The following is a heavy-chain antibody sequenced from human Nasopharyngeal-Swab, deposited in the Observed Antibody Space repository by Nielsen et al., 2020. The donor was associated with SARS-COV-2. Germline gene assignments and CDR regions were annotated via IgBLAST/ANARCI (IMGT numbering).Heavy chain of an antibody. D-gene: IGHD5-24*01. Sequence: GGSLRLSCAASGFTFSSYGMHWVRQAPGKGLEWVAVISYDGGNKYYADSVKGRFTISRDNSKSTLYLQMNSLRAEDTAVYYCARDRGDGYNLYYFDYWGQGTLVTVSS. J-gene: IGHJ4*02. V-gene: IGHV3-30*03. CDR2: ISYDGGNK. CDR3: ARDRGDGYNLYYFDY. CDR1: GFTFSSYG.